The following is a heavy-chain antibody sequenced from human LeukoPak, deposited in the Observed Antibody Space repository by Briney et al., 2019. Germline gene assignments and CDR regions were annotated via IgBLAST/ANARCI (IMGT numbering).Heavy chain of an antibody. CDR2: ISFDGSNK. J-gene: IGHJ4*02. V-gene: IGHV3-30*18. Sequence: GRPLRLSCAPSGFTFRSYVMHWVRQAPDKGLEWVAVISFDGSNKYYADSVKSRFTISRDDSKITPYLQMNSLRAHDRAVQYCAEDYRSWFLDYWGQGTLVTVSS. CDR1: GFTFRSYV. D-gene: IGHD6-13*01. CDR3: AEDYRSWFLDY.